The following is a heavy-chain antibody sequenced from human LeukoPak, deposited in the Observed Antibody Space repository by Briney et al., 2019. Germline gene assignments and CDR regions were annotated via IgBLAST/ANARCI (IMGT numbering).Heavy chain of an antibody. V-gene: IGHV3-7*01. D-gene: IGHD6-13*01. CDR2: IKQDGSEK. Sequence: PGGSLRLSCAASGFTFSSYWMSWVRQAPGKGLEWVANIKQDGSEKYYVDSVKGRFTISRDNAKNSLYLQMNSLRAEDTAVYYCARERPPAAGILGFIDYWGQGTLVTVSS. CDR1: GFTFSSYW. J-gene: IGHJ4*02. CDR3: ARERPPAAGILGFIDY.